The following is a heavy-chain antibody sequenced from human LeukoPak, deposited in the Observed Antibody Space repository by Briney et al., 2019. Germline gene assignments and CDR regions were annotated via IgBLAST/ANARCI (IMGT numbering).Heavy chain of an antibody. CDR1: GFTFSSYW. CDR3: ARPDYGGNTDWYFDL. V-gene: IGHV3-74*01. Sequence: GGSLRLSCAASGFTFSSYWMHWVRQAPGKGLVWVSRINSDGSSTSYADSVKGRFTISRDNAKNTLYLQMSSLRAEDTAVYYCARPDYGGNTDWYFDLWGRGTLVTVSS. CDR2: INSDGSST. J-gene: IGHJ2*01. D-gene: IGHD4-23*01.